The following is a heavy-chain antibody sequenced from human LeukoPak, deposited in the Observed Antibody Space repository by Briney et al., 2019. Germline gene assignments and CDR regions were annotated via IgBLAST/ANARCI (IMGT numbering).Heavy chain of an antibody. V-gene: IGHV1-2*06. CDR2: INPNSGGT. D-gene: IGHD6-19*01. CDR1: GYTFTSYG. Sequence: ASVKVSCKASGYTFTSYGISWVRQAPGQGLEWMGRINPNSGGTNYAQKFQGRVTMTRDTSISTAYMELSRLRSDDTAVYYCARIIAVAAKEVDYWGQGTLVTVSS. J-gene: IGHJ4*02. CDR3: ARIIAVAAKEVDY.